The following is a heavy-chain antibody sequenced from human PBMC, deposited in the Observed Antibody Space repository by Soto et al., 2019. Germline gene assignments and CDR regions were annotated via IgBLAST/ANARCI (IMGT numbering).Heavy chain of an antibody. CDR2: ISTYNSRT. J-gene: IGHJ5*01. V-gene: IGHV1-18*04. Sequence: QDQLVQSGAEVKKPGASVKISCEASGYTFTSHGISWVRQAPGQGLEWLGWISTYNSRTQYAQKAQGRVPRATDSTMGTAYCVLRRLTFDAAAFYYSTIAHYCAIPSRYSHYIYGMDSCGQ. D-gene: IGHD2-2*02. CDR3: TIAHYCAIPSRYSHYIYGMDS. CDR1: GYTFTSHG.